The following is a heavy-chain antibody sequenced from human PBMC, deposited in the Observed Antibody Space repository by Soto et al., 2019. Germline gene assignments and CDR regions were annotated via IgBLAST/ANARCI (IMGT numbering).Heavy chain of an antibody. CDR3: ARVDSSTGSPDY. CDR2: IYYSRST. D-gene: IGHD6-13*01. CDR1: GGSISSDDYY. J-gene: IGHJ4*02. Sequence: QVQLQESGPGLVKPSLTLSLTCTVSGGSISSDDYYWNWIRQRPGEGLEWIGYIYYSRSTSYNPSLKSRISISVDTSKIQLSLKLSSVTAADTAVYYCARVDSSTGSPDYWGQGTLVTVSS. V-gene: IGHV4-31*03.